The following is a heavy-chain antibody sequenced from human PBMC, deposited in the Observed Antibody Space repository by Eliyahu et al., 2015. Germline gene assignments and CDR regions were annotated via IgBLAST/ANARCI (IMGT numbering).Heavy chain of an antibody. CDR3: ARRGRPPTAILDF. J-gene: IGHJ4*02. Sequence: QLQLQESGPGLVKPSETLSXTXTVSGGSLSXSYWGWXRQPPGKGLEWIGYIYYSGSTFYNPSLTSRVSFSLDTSKNQFSLRLSSVTAADTAVYYCARRGRPPTAILDFWGQGTLVTVSS. V-gene: IGHV4-39*07. CDR1: GGSLSXSY. D-gene: IGHD2-21*02. CDR2: IYYSGST.